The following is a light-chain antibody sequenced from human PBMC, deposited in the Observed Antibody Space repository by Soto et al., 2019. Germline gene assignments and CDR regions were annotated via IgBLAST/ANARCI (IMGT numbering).Light chain of an antibody. CDR1: QSVSSH. CDR2: GAS. J-gene: IGKJ1*01. CDR3: KQYDNRPGP. V-gene: IGKV3-15*01. Sequence: EIVMTHSPATLSVSPGERATLSCRASQSVSSHLAWYQHKPGQPPRLLLYGASIRLSGIPARFSGSGSGTAFTRTINSLQSEYFAVYYCKQYDNRPGPFGQGTTAEIK.